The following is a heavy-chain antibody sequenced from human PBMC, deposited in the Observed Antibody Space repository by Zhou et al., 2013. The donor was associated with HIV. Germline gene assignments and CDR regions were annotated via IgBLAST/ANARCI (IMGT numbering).Heavy chain of an antibody. J-gene: IGHJ4*02. V-gene: IGHV1-2*02. CDR2: INPKSGGT. CDR1: GYTFTDYY. Sequence: QVQLVQSGAEVKKPGASVKVSCKASGYTFTDYYIYWVRQAPGQGLEWMGWINPKSGGTNYAQDFQGRLTMTRDTSITTVYMELKRLTSEDTAMYFCARSHKWLQLRYQGIFDYWGQGTLVTVSS. D-gene: IGHD5-12*01. CDR3: ARSHKWLQLRYQGIFDY.